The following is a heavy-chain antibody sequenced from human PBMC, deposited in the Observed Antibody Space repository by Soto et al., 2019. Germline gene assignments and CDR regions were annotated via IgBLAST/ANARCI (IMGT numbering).Heavy chain of an antibody. D-gene: IGHD1-1*01. V-gene: IGHV3-30*18. CDR2: ISYDGNNK. Sequence: GSLRLTCAASGFTFKSYGMHWVRQAPGKGLEWVAVISYDGNNKYYADSVKGRFTISGDIPKNTLYLQLNSLRAEDTAVYYCAKEGLYKTLDYWGQGTLVTVSS. CDR3: AKEGLYKTLDY. CDR1: GFTFKSYG. J-gene: IGHJ4*02.